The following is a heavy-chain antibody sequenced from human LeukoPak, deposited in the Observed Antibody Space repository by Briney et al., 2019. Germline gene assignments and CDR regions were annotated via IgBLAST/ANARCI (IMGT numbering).Heavy chain of an antibody. CDR3: VRRDGYDFDY. CDR2: IWYDGTNK. V-gene: IGHV3-33*01. J-gene: IGHJ4*02. Sequence: GGSLRLSCAASGFTFSSYGMHWVRQAPGRGLEWVAVIWYDGTNKYYADSVKGRFTISRDNSKNTLYLQMNSLSAEDTAVHYRVRRDGYDFDYCGQGNLVTVSS. CDR1: GFTFSSYG. D-gene: IGHD5-24*01.